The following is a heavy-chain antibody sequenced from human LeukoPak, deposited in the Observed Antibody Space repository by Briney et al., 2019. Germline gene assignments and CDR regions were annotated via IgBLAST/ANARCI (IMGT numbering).Heavy chain of an antibody. J-gene: IGHJ3*02. CDR1: GGSISSYY. D-gene: IGHD1-26*01. CDR3: ARELNSGSYIAFDI. CDR2: IYYSGST. V-gene: IGHV4-59*01. Sequence: SETLSLTCTVSGGSISSYYWSWIRQPPGKGLEWIGYIYYSGSTNYNPSLKSRVTISVDTSKNQFSLKLSSVTAADTAVYYCARELNSGSYIAFDIWGQGTMVTVSS.